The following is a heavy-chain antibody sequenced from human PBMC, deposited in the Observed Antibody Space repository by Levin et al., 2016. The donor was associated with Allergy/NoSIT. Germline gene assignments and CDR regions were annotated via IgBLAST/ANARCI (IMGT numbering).Heavy chain of an antibody. J-gene: IGHJ1*01. CDR2: INPSGGST. CDR1: GYTFTSYY. V-gene: IGHV1-46*01. D-gene: IGHD3-22*01. CDR3: ARERDPLAYYYDSSGLSPQGYFQH. Sequence: ASVKVSCKASGYTFTSYYMHWVRQAPGQGLEWMGIINPSGGSTSYAQKFQGRVTMTRDTSTSTVYMELSSLRSEDTAVYYCARERDPLAYYYDSSGLSPQGYFQHWGQGTLVTVSS.